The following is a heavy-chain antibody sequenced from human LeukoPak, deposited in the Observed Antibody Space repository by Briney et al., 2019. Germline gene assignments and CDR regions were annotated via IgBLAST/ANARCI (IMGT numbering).Heavy chain of an antibody. J-gene: IGHJ4*02. Sequence: ASVKVSCEASGYTFTGYYMHWVRQAPGQGLEWMGWINPNSGGTNYAQKFQGRVTMTRDTSISTAYMELSRLRSDDTAVYYCARDCSSTSCYTGDYWGQGTLVTVSS. CDR2: INPNSGGT. D-gene: IGHD2-2*02. V-gene: IGHV1-2*02. CDR1: GYTFTGYY. CDR3: ARDCSSTSCYTGDY.